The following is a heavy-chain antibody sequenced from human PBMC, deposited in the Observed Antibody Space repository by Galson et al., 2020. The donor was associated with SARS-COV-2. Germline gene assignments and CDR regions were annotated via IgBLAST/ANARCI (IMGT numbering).Heavy chain of an antibody. V-gene: IGHV4-34*01. CDR2: INHSGST. J-gene: IGHJ6*03. CDR3: ARMGRITMVQEAKNYYYMDV. D-gene: IGHD3-10*01. Sequence: SETLSLTCAVYGGSFSGYYWSWIRQPPGKGLEWIGEINHSGSTNYNPSLTSRVTISVDTSKNQFSLKLSSVTAADTAVYYCARMGRITMVQEAKNYYYMDVWGKGTTVTVSS. CDR1: GGSFSGYY.